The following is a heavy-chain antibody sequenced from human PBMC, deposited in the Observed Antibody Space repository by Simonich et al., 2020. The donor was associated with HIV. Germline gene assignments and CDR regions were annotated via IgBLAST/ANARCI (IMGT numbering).Heavy chain of an antibody. CDR3: ARVGSSSGWDY. CDR2: MSSSGSTI. CDR1: GFTFSSYE. J-gene: IGHJ4*02. V-gene: IGHV3-48*03. D-gene: IGHD6-6*01. Sequence: EVQLVESGGGLVQPGGSLRLSCAASGFTFSSYEMNWVRQAPGKGLEWVSYMSSSGSTIYYADSVKGRFTISRDNAKNSLYLQMNSLRAEDTAVYYCARVGSSSGWDYWGQGTLVTVSS.